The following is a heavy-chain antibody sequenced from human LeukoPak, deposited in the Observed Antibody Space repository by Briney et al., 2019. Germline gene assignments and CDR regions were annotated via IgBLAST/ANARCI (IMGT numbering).Heavy chain of an antibody. CDR2: IYHSGST. Sequence: SETLSLTCAVSGGSISSGGYSWSWIRQPPGKGLEWIGYIYHSGSTYYNPSLKSRVTISVDTSKNQFSLKLSSVTAADTAVYYCARSSPANYYDSSGYLSPFYYYYYGMDVWGQGTTVTVSS. D-gene: IGHD3-22*01. CDR1: GGSISSGGYS. V-gene: IGHV4-30-2*02. CDR3: ARSSPANYYDSSGYLSPFYYYYYGMDV. J-gene: IGHJ6*02.